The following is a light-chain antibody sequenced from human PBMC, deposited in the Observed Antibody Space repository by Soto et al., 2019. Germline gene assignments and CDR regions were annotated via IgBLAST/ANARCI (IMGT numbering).Light chain of an antibody. CDR1: QSINSY. Sequence: DIQMTQSPSSLSASVGDRVTITCRAIQSINSYLNCYHQPPGKAAKLLIYFASTLLRGVPSRFTGGGSGTDFTITINSLQPEDVATYYCQQSYSTPLTFGGGTKVDIK. CDR2: FAS. V-gene: IGKV1-39*01. CDR3: QQSYSTPLT. J-gene: IGKJ4*01.